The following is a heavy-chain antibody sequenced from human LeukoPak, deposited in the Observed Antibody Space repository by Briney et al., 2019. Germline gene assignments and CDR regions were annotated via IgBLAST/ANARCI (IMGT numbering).Heavy chain of an antibody. Sequence: PSETLSLTCTVSGGSISSYYWSWIRQPPGKGLEWIGYIYYSGSTNYNPSLESRVTISVDTSKNQFSLKLSSVTAADTAVYYCARDNYDSSGYYGYYFDYWGQGTLVTVSS. CDR3: ARDNYDSSGYYGYYFDY. V-gene: IGHV4-59*01. D-gene: IGHD3-22*01. J-gene: IGHJ4*02. CDR2: IYYSGST. CDR1: GGSISSYY.